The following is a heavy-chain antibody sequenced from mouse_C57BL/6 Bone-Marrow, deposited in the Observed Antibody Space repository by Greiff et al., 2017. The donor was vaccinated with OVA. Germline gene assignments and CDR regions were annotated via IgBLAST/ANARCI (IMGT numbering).Heavy chain of an antibody. D-gene: IGHD2-2*01. CDR1: GFSLSTFGMG. CDR3: ARILYGYDSWFDY. Sequence: QVTLKVSGPGILQPSQTLSLTCSFSGFSLSTFGMGVGWIRQPSGKGLEWLAHICWDDDKYYNPALKSRPTLSKDTSTNQVVLKLANVDTADTATDYCARILYGYDSWFDYWGQGTLVTVSA. V-gene: IGHV8-8*01. CDR2: ICWDDDK. J-gene: IGHJ3*01.